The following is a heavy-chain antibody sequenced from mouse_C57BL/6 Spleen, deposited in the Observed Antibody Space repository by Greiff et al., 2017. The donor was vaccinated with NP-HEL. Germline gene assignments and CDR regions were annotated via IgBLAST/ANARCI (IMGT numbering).Heavy chain of an antibody. J-gene: IGHJ4*01. D-gene: IGHD2-2*01. V-gene: IGHV1-18*01. CDR3: ARWGYGYDEGSYYAMDY. CDR1: GYTFTDYN. Sequence: EVQRVESGPELVKPGASVKIPCKASGYTFTDYNMDWVKQSHGKSLEWIGDINPNNGGTIYNQKFKGKATLTVDKSSSTAYMELRSLTSEDTAVYYCARWGYGYDEGSYYAMDYWGQGTSVTVSS. CDR2: INPNNGGT.